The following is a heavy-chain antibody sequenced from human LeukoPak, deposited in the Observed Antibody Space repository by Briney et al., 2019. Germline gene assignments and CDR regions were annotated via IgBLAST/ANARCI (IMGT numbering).Heavy chain of an antibody. CDR2: IINSGVT. J-gene: IGHJ4*02. CDR3: GTSEVGSSSYESYDY. V-gene: IGHV4-4*07. D-gene: IGHD1-26*01. Sequence: PSETLSLTCTVSGDSISDYHWSWIRQPAGKGLEWIGCIINSGVTNYNPSLNSRVTISVDRSKNQFSLRLTSVTAADTAVYYCGTSEVGSSSYESYDYWGQGTQVTVSA. CDR1: GDSISDYH.